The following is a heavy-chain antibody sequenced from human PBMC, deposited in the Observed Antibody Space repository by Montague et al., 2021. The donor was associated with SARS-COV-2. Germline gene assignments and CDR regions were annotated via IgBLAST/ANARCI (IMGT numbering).Heavy chain of an antibody. CDR3: ASDGSLRFEILIGPRHYYYGMDV. D-gene: IGHD3-9*01. CDR2: IYHSGST. Sequence: SETLSLTCTVSGGSISSSSYYWGRIRQPTGQGLEWYGGIYHSGSTNPTLNIKSRVSIYVDTSKNQFSLKSISVTATDTSVYNCASDGSLRFEILIGPRHYYYGMDVWGQGTTVTVSS. J-gene: IGHJ6*02. CDR1: GGSISSSSYY. V-gene: IGHV4-39*07.